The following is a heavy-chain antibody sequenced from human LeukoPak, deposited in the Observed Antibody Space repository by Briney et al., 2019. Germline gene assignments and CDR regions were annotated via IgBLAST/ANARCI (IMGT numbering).Heavy chain of an antibody. J-gene: IGHJ4*02. Sequence: PGGSLRLSCAASGFTFSSYWMHWVRQAPGKGLVWVSRINTDGNNTNFADSVKGRFTISRDNAKNTLYLQMNSLRAEDTAVYYCAIVPWPPYCSSTSCYTMGNYWGQGTLVTVSS. D-gene: IGHD2-2*02. CDR2: INTDGNNT. V-gene: IGHV3-74*01. CDR3: AIVPWPPYCSSTSCYTMGNY. CDR1: GFTFSSYW.